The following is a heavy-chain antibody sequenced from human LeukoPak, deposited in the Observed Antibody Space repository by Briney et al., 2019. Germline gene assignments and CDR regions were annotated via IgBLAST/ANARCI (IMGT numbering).Heavy chain of an antibody. D-gene: IGHD3-10*01. J-gene: IGHJ4*02. CDR2: ISYDGSNK. CDR3: ARTTTPHYYGSGSYALGY. V-gene: IGHV3-30-3*01. CDR1: GFTFSTYA. Sequence: AGSLRLSCAASGFTFSTYAMHWVRQGPGKGLEWVAVISYDGSNKFYADSVKGRFTISRDNSKNTLYLQMSSLGAEDTAVYYCARTTTPHYYGSGSYALGYWGQGTLVTVPS.